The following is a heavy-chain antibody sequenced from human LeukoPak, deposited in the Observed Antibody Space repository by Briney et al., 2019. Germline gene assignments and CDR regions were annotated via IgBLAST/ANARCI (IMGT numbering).Heavy chain of an antibody. Sequence: GGSLRLYCAASGFTFSSHWMHWVRQAPGKGLVWVSRINSDGSSTIYADSVKGRLTISRDNAKNTLYLQMNSLRAEDTAVYYCARDYYGSGKTRWFDLWGQGSLVTVSS. J-gene: IGHJ5*02. CDR1: GFTFSSHW. CDR3: ARDYYGSGKTRWFDL. V-gene: IGHV3-74*01. D-gene: IGHD3-10*01. CDR2: INSDGSST.